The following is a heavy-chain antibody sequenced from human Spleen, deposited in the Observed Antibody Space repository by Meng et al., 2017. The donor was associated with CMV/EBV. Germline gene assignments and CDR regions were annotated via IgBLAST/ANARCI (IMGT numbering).Heavy chain of an antibody. V-gene: IGHV4-31*03. J-gene: IGHJ2*01. CDR1: GGSVSSDGYY. D-gene: IGHD6-13*01. CDR3: ARGQEHTSSWYTYWYFDL. Sequence: SETLSLTCTVSGGSVSSDGYYWSWIRQLPGKGLQWIGYIYYSGTTYYNPSLMSRLTISVDASKNQFSLKLNSVTAADTAIYYCARGQEHTSSWYTYWYFDLWGRGTLVTVSS. CDR2: IYYSGTT.